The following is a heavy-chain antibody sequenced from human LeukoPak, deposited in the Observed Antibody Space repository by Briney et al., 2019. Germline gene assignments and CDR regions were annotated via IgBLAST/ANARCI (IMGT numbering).Heavy chain of an antibody. CDR2: IFHSGSV. CDR3: ARVVASTSTDS. J-gene: IGHJ4*02. CDR1: AYSISSGYF. D-gene: IGHD2-15*01. V-gene: IGHV4-38-2*02. Sequence: PSETLSLTCTVSAYSISSGYFWGWIRQPPGKGPEWIGSIFHSGSVYYNPSLQSRVTISVDTSTNRFSLKLTSVTAADTALYYCARVVASTSTDSWGQGTLVTVSS.